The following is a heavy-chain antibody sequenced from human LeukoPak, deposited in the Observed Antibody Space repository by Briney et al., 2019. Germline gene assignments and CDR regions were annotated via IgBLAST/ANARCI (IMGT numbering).Heavy chain of an antibody. V-gene: IGHV1-69*05. CDR3: AIAGRQWLDGLYYYMDV. J-gene: IGHJ6*03. CDR1: GGTFSSYA. CDR2: IIPIFGTA. Sequence: SVKVSCKASGGTFSSYAISWVRQAPGQGLEWMGGIIPIFGTANYAQKFQGRVTITTDESTSTAYMELSSLRSEDTAVYYCAIAGRQWLDGLYYYMDVWGKGTTVTVSS. D-gene: IGHD6-19*01.